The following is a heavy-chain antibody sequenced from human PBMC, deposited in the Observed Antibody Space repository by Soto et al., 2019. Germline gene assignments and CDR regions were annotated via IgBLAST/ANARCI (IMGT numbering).Heavy chain of an antibody. V-gene: IGHV2-5*02. CDR2: IYWDADK. CDR1: GFSLSTSGVG. J-gene: IGHJ4*02. Sequence: QITLKESGPTLVKPTQTLTLTCTFSGFSLSTSGVGVGWIRQPPGKALEWLALIYWDADKRYSPSLKSRLTITKDTCNNQVVLTMTNMHPVDTVTYYCAHLTGRFDYWGQGTLVTVSS. D-gene: IGHD1-20*01. CDR3: AHLTGRFDY.